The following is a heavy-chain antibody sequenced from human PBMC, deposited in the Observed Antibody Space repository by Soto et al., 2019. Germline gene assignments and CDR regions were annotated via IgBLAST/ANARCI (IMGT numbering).Heavy chain of an antibody. CDR2: ISSSGSTI. CDR1: GFTFSSYE. D-gene: IGHD3-9*01. J-gene: IGHJ4*02. V-gene: IGHV3-48*03. CDR3: AREDRLRYFDWFRIDVFDY. Sequence: EVQLVESGGGLVQPGGSLRLSCAASGFTFSSYEMNWVRQAPGKGLEWVSYISSSGSTIYYADSVKGRFTISRDNAKNSLYLQMNSLRAEDTAVYYCAREDRLRYFDWFRIDVFDYWGQGTLVTVSS.